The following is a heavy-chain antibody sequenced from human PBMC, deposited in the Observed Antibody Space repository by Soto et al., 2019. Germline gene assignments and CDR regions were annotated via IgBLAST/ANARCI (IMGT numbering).Heavy chain of an antibody. CDR3: ARDLMRYYDSSGEFDY. CDR2: IIPIFGTA. D-gene: IGHD3-22*01. Sequence: QVQLVQSGAEVKKPGSSVKVSCKASGGTFSSYAISWVRQAPGQGLEWMGGIIPIFGTANYAQKFQGRVTITADESTSTAYMELSSLRSEDTAVYYCARDLMRYYDSSGEFDYWGQGTLVTVSS. V-gene: IGHV1-69*12. CDR1: GGTFSSYA. J-gene: IGHJ4*02.